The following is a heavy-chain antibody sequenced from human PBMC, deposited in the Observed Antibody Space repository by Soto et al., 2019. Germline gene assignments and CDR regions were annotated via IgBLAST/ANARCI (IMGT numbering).Heavy chain of an antibody. CDR1: GVTFSIYA. CDR3: AKKGRYFDWSVFDY. CDR2: ISASGRHT. J-gene: IGHJ4*02. D-gene: IGHD3-9*01. V-gene: IGHV3-23*01. Sequence: GGSLRLSCAASGVTFSIYAMTWVRQAPGKGLEWVSGISASGRHTYYVESVKGRFTISRDNSKNTLFLQMNSLRAEDTAVYYCAKKGRYFDWSVFDYWGQGT.